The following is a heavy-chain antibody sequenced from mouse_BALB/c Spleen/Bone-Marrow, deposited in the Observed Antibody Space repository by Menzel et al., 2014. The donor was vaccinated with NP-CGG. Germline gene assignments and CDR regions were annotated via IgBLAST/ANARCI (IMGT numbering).Heavy chain of an antibody. Sequence: VQLQQSGPELVKPGASVKISCKASGYSFTGYYMHWVKQSHVKSLEWIGRINPYNGATSYNQNFKDKASLTVDKSSSTAYMERHSLTSEDSAVYYCAEGGYGNVFDYWGQGTTLTVSS. CDR3: AEGGYGNVFDY. V-gene: IGHV1-31*01. CDR1: GYSFTGYY. D-gene: IGHD2-1*01. CDR2: INPYNGAT. J-gene: IGHJ2*01.